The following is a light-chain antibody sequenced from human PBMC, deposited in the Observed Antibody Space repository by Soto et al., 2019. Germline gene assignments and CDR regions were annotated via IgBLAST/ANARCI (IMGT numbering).Light chain of an antibody. J-gene: IGLJ1*01. CDR3: SSYTSSSTLV. CDR1: SSDVGGYNY. CDR2: DVS. Sequence: QSALTQPASVSGSPGQSITISCTGTSSDVGGYNYVSWYQQHPGKAPKLMIYDVSNRPSGVTNRFSGSKSGNTASQTIYGLQAEDEADYYCSSYTSSSTLVFGTGTKVTVL. V-gene: IGLV2-14*01.